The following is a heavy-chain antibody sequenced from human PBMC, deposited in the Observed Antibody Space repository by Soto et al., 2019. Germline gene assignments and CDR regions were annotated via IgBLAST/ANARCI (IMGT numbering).Heavy chain of an antibody. CDR3: ARGGDMYYYYYMDV. J-gene: IGHJ6*03. CDR2: IIPILGIA. V-gene: IGHV1-69*02. CDR1: GGTFSSYT. Sequence: QVQLVQSGAEVKKPGSSVKVSCKASGGTFSSYTISWVRQAPGQGLEWMGRIIPILGIANYAQKFQGRDTITADKSTSTAYMELSSLISEDTAVYYCARGGDMYYYYYMDVWGKGTKVTVSS. D-gene: IGHD2-21*01.